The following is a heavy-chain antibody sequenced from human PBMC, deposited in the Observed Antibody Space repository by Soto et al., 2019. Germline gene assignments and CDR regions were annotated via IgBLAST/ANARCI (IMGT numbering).Heavy chain of an antibody. J-gene: IGHJ4*02. V-gene: IGHV4-59*01. Sequence: PSETLSLTCTVSGGSISSYYWSWIRQPPGKGLEWIGYIYYSGSTNYNPSLKSRVTISVDTSKNQFSLKLSSVTAADTAVYYCAGGASDSSGYPTDNWGQGTLVTVSS. CDR1: GGSISSYY. CDR2: IYYSGST. D-gene: IGHD3-22*01. CDR3: AGGASDSSGYPTDN.